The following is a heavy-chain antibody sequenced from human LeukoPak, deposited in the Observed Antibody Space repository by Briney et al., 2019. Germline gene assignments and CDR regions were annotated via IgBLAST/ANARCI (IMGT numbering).Heavy chain of an antibody. CDR2: ISSSSSYI. CDR1: GFTFSSYW. CDR3: ARDQMNSAFDP. J-gene: IGHJ5*02. D-gene: IGHD1-26*01. V-gene: IGHV3-21*01. Sequence: GGSLRLSCAASGFTFSSYWMSWVRQAPGKGLEWVSSISSSSSYIYYADSVKGRFTISRDNAKNSLYLQMNSLRAEDTAVYYCARDQMNSAFDPWGQGTLVTVSS.